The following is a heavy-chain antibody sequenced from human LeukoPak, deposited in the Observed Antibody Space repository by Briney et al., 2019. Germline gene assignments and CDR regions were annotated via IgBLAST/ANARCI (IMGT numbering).Heavy chain of an antibody. D-gene: IGHD3-10*01. J-gene: IGHJ5*02. CDR1: GFTFSSYA. CDR2: ISYDGSNK. V-gene: IGHV3-30-3*01. Sequence: GRSLRLSCAASGFTFSSYAMHWVRQAPGKGLEWVAVISYDGSNKYYADSVKGRFTISRDNSKNTLYLQMNSLRAEDTAVYYCARGGSNYGSGSYCIYGNWFDPWGQGTLVTVSS. CDR3: ARGGSNYGSGSYCIYGNWFDP.